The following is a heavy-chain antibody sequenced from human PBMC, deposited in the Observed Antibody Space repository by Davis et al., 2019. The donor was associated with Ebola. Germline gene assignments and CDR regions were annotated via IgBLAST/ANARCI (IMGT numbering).Heavy chain of an antibody. CDR3: ARHQHLAIVEWLWRFDL. V-gene: IGHV4-34*01. CDR1: GGSFSGYY. Sequence: SETLSLTCAVYGGSFSGYYWSWIRQPPGKGLEWIGSIYYSGRTYYNPSLKSRVTISVDTSKNQFSLKLSSVTAADTAVYYCARHQHLAIVEWLWRFDLWGQGTLVTVSS. J-gene: IGHJ5*02. CDR2: IYYSGRT. D-gene: IGHD3-3*01.